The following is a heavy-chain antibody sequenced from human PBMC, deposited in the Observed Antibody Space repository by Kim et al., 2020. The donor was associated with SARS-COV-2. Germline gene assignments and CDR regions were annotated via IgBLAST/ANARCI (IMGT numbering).Heavy chain of an antibody. CDR2: INHSGST. CDR1: GGSFSGYY. V-gene: IGHV4-34*01. Sequence: SETLSLTCAVYGGSFSGYYWSWIRQPPGKGLEWIGEINHSGSTNYNPSLKSRVTISVDTSKNQFSLKLSSVTAADTAVYYCATLQRPNYDILTGENNWFDPWGQGTLVTVSS. J-gene: IGHJ5*02. CDR3: ATLQRPNYDILTGENNWFDP. D-gene: IGHD3-9*01.